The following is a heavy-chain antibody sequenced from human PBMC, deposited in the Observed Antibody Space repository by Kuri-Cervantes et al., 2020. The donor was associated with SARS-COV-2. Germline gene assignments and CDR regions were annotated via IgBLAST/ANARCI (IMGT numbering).Heavy chain of an antibody. CDR3: VRDGDHWNFDY. V-gene: IGHV3-74*01. J-gene: IGHJ4*02. D-gene: IGHD1-1*01. CDR2: INPDGGYT. Sequence: GESLKISCAASGFTFSGHWIHWVRQAPGKGLGWVSRINPDGGYTNNADSVKGRFTLSRDNAKNMLFLQMNSLRAEDTAVYYCVRDGDHWNFDYWGQGTLVTVSS. CDR1: GFTFSGHW.